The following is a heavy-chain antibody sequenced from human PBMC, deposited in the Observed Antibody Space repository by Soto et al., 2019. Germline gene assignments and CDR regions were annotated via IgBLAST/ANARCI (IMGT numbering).Heavy chain of an antibody. CDR2: IKQDGSEK. CDR3: VRDWSTFWGMDV. J-gene: IGHJ6*02. V-gene: IGHV3-7*01. CDR1: GFTFITYW. Sequence: GVLRLSCAASGFTFITYWMNCVLQSPGKVLEWVANIKQDGSEKYYVDSVKGRFAISRDNAKDSLFLQMNNLRAEDTAVYYCVRDWSTFWGMDVWGQGTTVTVSS.